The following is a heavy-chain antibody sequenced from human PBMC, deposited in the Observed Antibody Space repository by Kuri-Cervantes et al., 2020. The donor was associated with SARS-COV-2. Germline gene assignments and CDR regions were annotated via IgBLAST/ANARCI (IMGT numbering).Heavy chain of an antibody. CDR2: TYYRSKWYN. CDR1: GDSVSSNSAA. D-gene: IGHD3-3*01. J-gene: IGHJ6*02. CDR3: ARDRSMFGVVTPRMDYYYGMDV. Sequence: SQTLSLTCAISGDSVSSNSAAWNWIRQSPSRGLEWLGRTYYRSKWYNDYAVSVKSRITINPDTSKNQFSLQLNSVTPEDTAVYYCARDRSMFGVVTPRMDYYYGMDVWGQGTTVTVSS. V-gene: IGHV6-1*01.